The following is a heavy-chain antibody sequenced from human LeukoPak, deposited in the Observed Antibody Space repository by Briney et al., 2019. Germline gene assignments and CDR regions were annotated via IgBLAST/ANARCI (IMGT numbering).Heavy chain of an antibody. CDR2: VHSNRNT. CDR3: ARRIQLWSYWHFDL. D-gene: IGHD5-18*01. V-gene: IGHV4-4*08. Sequence: SETLSLTCTASGGSFTTYSWSWIRQPPGKGLDWIGDVHSNRNTNYNPSLKNRVTMSIDTSRDQFSLTLTSVTAADTAIFYCARRIQLWSYWHFDLWGRGTLVTVSS. CDR1: GGSFTTYS. J-gene: IGHJ2*01.